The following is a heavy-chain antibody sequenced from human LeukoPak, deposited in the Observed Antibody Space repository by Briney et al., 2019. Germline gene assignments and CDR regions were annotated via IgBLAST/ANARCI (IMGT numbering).Heavy chain of an antibody. V-gene: IGHV1-2*02. CDR1: GYTFTDYY. Sequence: GASVKVSCKASGYTFTDYYMHWVRQAPGQGLEWMGWINPNSGGTKYAQKCQGRVTMTRDTSISTAYMELSRLRSDDTAVYYCARCVEPTTDRSFDPWGQGTLVTVSS. J-gene: IGHJ5*02. CDR3: ARCVEPTTDRSFDP. CDR2: INPNSGGT. D-gene: IGHD3-16*02.